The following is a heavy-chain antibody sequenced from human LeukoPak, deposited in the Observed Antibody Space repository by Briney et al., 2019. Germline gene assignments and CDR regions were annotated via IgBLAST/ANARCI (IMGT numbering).Heavy chain of an antibody. CDR1: GGSFSGYY. J-gene: IGHJ4*01. V-gene: IGHV4-59*01. CDR2: NYSGST. CDR3: ARLQATVTIHAYFDY. D-gene: IGHD4-17*01. Sequence: SETLSLTCAVYGGSFSGYYWSWIRQPPGKGLEWIGYNYSGSTNYNPSLKSRVAISVDTSKNQFSLKLDSVTAADTAVYYCARLQATVTIHAYFDYWGQGTLVTVSS.